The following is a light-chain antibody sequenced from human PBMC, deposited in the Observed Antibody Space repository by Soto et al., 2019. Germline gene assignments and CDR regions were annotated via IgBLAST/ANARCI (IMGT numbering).Light chain of an antibody. CDR2: EVT. CDR3: SSYTTSGRD. J-gene: IGLJ1*01. CDR1: SSDVGGYNY. Sequence: QSVLTQPPSASGSPGQSVTISCTGTSSDVGGYNYVSWYQQYPGKAPKLLIYEVTKRPSGVPDRFSGSKSGNTASLTVSGLQIDDEADYYCSSYTTSGRDFGTGTKVTVL. V-gene: IGLV2-8*01.